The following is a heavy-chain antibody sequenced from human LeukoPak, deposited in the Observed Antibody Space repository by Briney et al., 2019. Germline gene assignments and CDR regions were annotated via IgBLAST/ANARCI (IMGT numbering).Heavy chain of an antibody. CDR3: AKDNSGWHSFDL. Sequence: GGSLRLSCAASGFTFSSYEMNWVRQAPGKGLEWVSDISGSGGSTDYADSVKGRFTISRDNSKNTLYLQMNSLRAEDTALYFCAKDNSGWHSFDLWGQGTLVTVSS. J-gene: IGHJ4*02. D-gene: IGHD5-12*01. CDR1: GFTFSSYE. CDR2: ISGSGGST. V-gene: IGHV3-23*01.